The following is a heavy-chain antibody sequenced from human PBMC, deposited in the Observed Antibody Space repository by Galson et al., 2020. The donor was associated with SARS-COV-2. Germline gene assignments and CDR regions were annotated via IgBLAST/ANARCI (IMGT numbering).Heavy chain of an antibody. Sequence: GESLKISCKGSGYSFTNYWIGWVRQMPGKGLEWMGIIYPDDSDTRYSASFQGQVTISADNSISTAYLQWSSLKASDTAMYYCARRFHRDGYNYEIDYWGQGTLVTVSS. CDR3: ARRFHRDGYNYEIDY. D-gene: IGHD5-12*01. V-gene: IGHV5-51*01. J-gene: IGHJ4*02. CDR1: GYSFTNYW. CDR2: IYPDDSDT.